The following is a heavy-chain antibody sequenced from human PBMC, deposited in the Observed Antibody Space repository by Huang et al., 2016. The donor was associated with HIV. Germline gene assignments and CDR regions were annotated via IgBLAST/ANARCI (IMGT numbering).Heavy chain of an antibody. D-gene: IGHD2-15*01. CDR2: ISYDGRSD. V-gene: IGHV3-30*18. Sequence: QVQLVESGGGVVQPGTSLRLSCAASGFIFSNFGMHWVRQAPGKGLEWVAVISYDGRSDRYSDSVKGRFTSPRDNDKNTLSLEMNRLRHDDTAVYYCAKESRWFSDFDQWGQGTLVTVSS. CDR1: GFIFSNFG. J-gene: IGHJ5*02. CDR3: AKESRWFSDFDQ.